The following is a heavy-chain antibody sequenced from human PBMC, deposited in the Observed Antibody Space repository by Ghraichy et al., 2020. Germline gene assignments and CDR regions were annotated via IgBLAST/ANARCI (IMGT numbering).Heavy chain of an antibody. CDR3: ARCPRTFYCSSTSCYTTGNWFDP. CDR1: GYTFTSYD. CDR2: MNPNSGNT. J-gene: IGHJ5*02. D-gene: IGHD2-2*02. Sequence: ASVKVSCKASGYTFTSYDINWVRQATGQGLEWMGWMNPNSGNTGYAQKFQGRVTMTRNTSISTAYMELSSLRSEDTAVYYCARCPRTFYCSSTSCYTTGNWFDPWGQGTLVTVSS. V-gene: IGHV1-8*01.